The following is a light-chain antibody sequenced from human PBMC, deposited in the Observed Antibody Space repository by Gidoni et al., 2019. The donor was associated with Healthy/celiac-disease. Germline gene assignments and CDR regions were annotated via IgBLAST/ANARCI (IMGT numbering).Light chain of an antibody. CDR3: AAWDDSLSGHVV. CDR1: SSNIGRNY. Sequence: QSVLTQPPSASGTPGQRVTISCSGSSSNIGRNYVYWYQQLPGTAPKLLIYRNNQRPSGVPDRFSGSKSGTSASLAISGFRSEDEADYYCAAWDDSLSGHVVFGGGTKLTVL. J-gene: IGLJ2*01. CDR2: RNN. V-gene: IGLV1-47*01.